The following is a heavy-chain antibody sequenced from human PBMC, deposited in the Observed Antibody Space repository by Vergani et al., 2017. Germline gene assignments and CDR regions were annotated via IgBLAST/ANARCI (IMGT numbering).Heavy chain of an antibody. CDR1: GASIRSSNYY. J-gene: IGHJ5*02. D-gene: IGHD6-19*01. CDR3: ARHSTVEWLVKLGWIDP. Sequence: QLQLQESCPGLVKPSATLSLTCSVSGASIRSSNYYWGWIRQPPGKGLEWIARIYYSGITYYNPSLKSRVTISVDTSKNKFSLKLSSVTAADTAVYFCARHSTVEWLVKLGWIDPWGQGILVTVSS. CDR2: IYYSGIT. V-gene: IGHV4-39*01.